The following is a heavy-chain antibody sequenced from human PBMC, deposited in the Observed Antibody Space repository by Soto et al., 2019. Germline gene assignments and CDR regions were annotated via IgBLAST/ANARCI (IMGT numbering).Heavy chain of an antibody. CDR2: IVPKFGTT. CDR3: ARGRDDRFGRHYFGLDV. V-gene: IGHV1-69*12. Sequence: QVRLVQSGAEVKKPGSSVKVSCKGSGGTFTSYIITCVRHAPGQGLEWVGGIVPKFGTTNYAQKFQGRVTLTADESSIIVYLELSNLRSEDTGVYYCARGRDDRFGRHYFGLDVWGQGTTVTVS. CDR1: GGTFTSYI. D-gene: IGHD3-3*01. J-gene: IGHJ6*02.